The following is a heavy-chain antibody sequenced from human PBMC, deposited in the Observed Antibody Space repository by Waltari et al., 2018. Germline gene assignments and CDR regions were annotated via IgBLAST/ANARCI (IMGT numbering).Heavy chain of an antibody. V-gene: IGHV4-59*11. CDR3: ARALVVVPAAAFDY. CDR2: IYYSGST. J-gene: IGHJ4*02. Sequence: QVQLQESGPGLVKPSETLSLTCTVSGGSISSHYWSWIRQPPGKGLEWIGYIYYSGSTNSNPSLKSRVTISVDTSKNQFSLKLSSVTAADTAVYYCARALVVVPAAAFDYWGQGTLVTVSS. CDR1: GGSISSHY. D-gene: IGHD2-2*01.